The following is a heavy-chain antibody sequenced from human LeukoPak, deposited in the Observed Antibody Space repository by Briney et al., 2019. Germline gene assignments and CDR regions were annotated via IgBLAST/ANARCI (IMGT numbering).Heavy chain of an antibody. CDR2: MSYDGSNK. J-gene: IGHJ4*02. V-gene: IGHV3-30*18. CDR1: GFTFRSYG. CDR3: AKDGGSGSYYPFDY. D-gene: IGHD3-10*01. Sequence: GGSLTLSCAPSGFTFRSYGTQWVPQAPPRGVERVAVMSYDGSNKYYADSVEGRFTISRDNTKNTLYLQMNSLRAEDTAVFYCAKDGGSGSYYPFDYWGQGTLVTVSS.